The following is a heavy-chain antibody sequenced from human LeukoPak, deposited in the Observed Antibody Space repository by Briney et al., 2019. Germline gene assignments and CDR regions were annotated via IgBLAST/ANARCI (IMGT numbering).Heavy chain of an antibody. CDR2: IYYSGST. CDR3: ARDLLGYCSGGSCYSNAGNWLDP. D-gene: IGHD2-15*01. CDR1: GGSLTDYY. V-gene: IGHV4-30-4*01. J-gene: IGHJ5*02. Sequence: SGTLSLTCAVFGGSLTDYYWSWIRQPPGKGLEWIGYIYYSGSTYYNPSLKSRVTISVDTSKNQFSLKLSSVTAADTAVYYCARDLLGYCSGGSCYSNAGNWLDPWGQGTLVTVSS.